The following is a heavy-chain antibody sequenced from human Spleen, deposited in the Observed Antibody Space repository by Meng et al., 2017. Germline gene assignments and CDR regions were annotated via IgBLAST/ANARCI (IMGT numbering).Heavy chain of an antibody. Sequence: QVQVQQWDAGLLKPSETLPCTCAFYGGSFSAYDWSWIRQPPGKGLEWLGQINHSGSTNDNPSLKSRVTISIDTSRNQLSLKLSSVTAADTAVYYCRLAYCMGDCVDYWGQGTLVTVSS. CDR3: RLAYCMGDCVDY. J-gene: IGHJ4*02. D-gene: IGHD2-21*01. V-gene: IGHV4-34*01. CDR1: GGSFSAYD. CDR2: INHSGST.